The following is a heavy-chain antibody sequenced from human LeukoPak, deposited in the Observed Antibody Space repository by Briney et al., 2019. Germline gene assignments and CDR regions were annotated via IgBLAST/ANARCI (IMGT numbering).Heavy chain of an antibody. V-gene: IGHV1-46*01. J-gene: IGHJ5*02. Sequence: ASVKVSCKASGYTFTSYYMHWVRQAPGQGLEWMGIINPSGGSTSYAQKFQGRVTMTRDTSTSTVYMELSSLRSEDTAVYYCARQGYSSSWFRGWFDPWGQGTLVTVSS. CDR3: ARQGYSSSWFRGWFDP. CDR2: INPSGGST. CDR1: GYTFTSYY. D-gene: IGHD6-13*01.